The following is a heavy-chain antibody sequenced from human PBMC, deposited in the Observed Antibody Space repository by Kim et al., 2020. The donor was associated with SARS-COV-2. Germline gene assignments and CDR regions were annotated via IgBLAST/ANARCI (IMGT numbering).Heavy chain of an antibody. CDR3: VRPDLNPLGHSYGGVDS. V-gene: IGHV3-23*01. Sequence: KGRFTSSRDNSKNTVYLQMNSLRAEDTAVYYCVRPDLNPLGHSYGGVDSWGQGTLVTVSS. J-gene: IGHJ4*02. D-gene: IGHD5-18*01.